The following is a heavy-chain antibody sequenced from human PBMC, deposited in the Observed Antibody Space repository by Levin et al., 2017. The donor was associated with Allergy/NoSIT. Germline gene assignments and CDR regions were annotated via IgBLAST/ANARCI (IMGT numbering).Heavy chain of an antibody. CDR1: GFSFNTYS. CDR2: ISSSSSTI. Sequence: QPGGSLRLSCAASGFSFNTYSMNWVRQAPGKGLEWVSYISSSSSTIYYVDSVKGRFTISRDNAKNSLSLQMNSLRDDDTAIYYCARAPSTGWFADAFDLGGQGTVVTVCS. D-gene: IGHD6-19*01. V-gene: IGHV3-48*02. CDR3: ARAPSTGWFADAFDL. J-gene: IGHJ3*01.